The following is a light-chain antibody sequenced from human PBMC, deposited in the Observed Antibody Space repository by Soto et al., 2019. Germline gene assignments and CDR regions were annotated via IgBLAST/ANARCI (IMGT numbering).Light chain of an antibody. CDR1: QTISSW. J-gene: IGKJ1*01. CDR2: KAS. V-gene: IGKV1-5*03. Sequence: DIQITQSPSTLSVDLGHRVTITFRASQTISSWLAWYQQKPGKAPKLLIYKASTLKSGVPSRFSGSGSGTEFTLTISSLQTDDFATYYCKHYNSYSEAFGKGTKVDIK. CDR3: KHYNSYSEA.